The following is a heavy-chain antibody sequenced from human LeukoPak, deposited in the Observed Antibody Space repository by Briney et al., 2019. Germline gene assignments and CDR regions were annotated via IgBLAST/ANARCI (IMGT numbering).Heavy chain of an antibody. J-gene: IGHJ4*02. CDR2: ISSSGRNT. CDR3: AKRDRPCSGDCSAPYYFDY. D-gene: IGHD2-21*02. V-gene: IGHV3-23*01. Sequence: PGGSLRLSCAASGFTFSSYAMSWVRQAPGKGLEWVSSISSSGRNTYYSDSVKGRFTISRDNSKGTLYLQMSSPRAEDTAVYYCAKRDRPCSGDCSAPYYFDYWGQGTLVTVSS. CDR1: GFTFSSYA.